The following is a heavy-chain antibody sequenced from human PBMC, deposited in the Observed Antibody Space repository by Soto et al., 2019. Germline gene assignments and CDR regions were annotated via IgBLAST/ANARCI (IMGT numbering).Heavy chain of an antibody. J-gene: IGHJ6*02. CDR1: GYTFTSYY. CDR3: ARDRVYRSSTSCYTFRALSRPYYYGMDV. Sequence: ASVKVSCKASGYTFTSYYMHWVRQAPGQGLEWMGIINPSGGSTSYAQKFQGRVTMTRDTSTSTVYMELSSLRSEDTAVYYCARDRVYRSSTSCYTFRALSRPYYYGMDVWGQGTTVTVSS. D-gene: IGHD2-2*02. CDR2: INPSGGST. V-gene: IGHV1-46*01.